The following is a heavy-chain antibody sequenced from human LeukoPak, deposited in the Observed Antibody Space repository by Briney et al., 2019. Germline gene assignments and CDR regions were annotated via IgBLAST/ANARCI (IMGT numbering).Heavy chain of an antibody. J-gene: IGHJ4*02. V-gene: IGHV5-51*01. D-gene: IGHD2-2*01. Sequence: GESLKISCKGSGYSFTSYWIGWARQMPGKGLEWMGIIYPGDSDTRYSPSFQGQVTISADKSISTAYLQWSSLKASDTAMYYCARLDGRYCSSTSCYYFDHWGQGTLVTVSS. CDR1: GYSFTSYW. CDR2: IYPGDSDT. CDR3: ARLDGRYCSSTSCYYFDH.